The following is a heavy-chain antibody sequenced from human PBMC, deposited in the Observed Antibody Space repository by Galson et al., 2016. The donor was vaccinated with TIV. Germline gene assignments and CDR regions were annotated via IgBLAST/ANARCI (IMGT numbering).Heavy chain of an antibody. J-gene: IGHJ5*01. CDR3: AKGGGAYCGGDCSPLDS. D-gene: IGHD2-21*01. Sequence: SLRLSCAASGFHFSDYGMHWVRQAPGKGLEWVAIIWYAGINTSYAESVKGRFTISRDASKNTLFLQINRLRPEDTAVYYCAKGGGAYCGGDCSPLDSWGQGTLVTVSS. CDR2: IWYAGINT. V-gene: IGHV3-33*06. CDR1: GFHFSDYG.